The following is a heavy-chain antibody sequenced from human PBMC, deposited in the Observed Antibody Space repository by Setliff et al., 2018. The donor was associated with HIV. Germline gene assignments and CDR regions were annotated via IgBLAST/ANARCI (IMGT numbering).Heavy chain of an antibody. V-gene: IGHV3-49*04. CDR1: GFTFGDYA. CDR3: TRDDSSSWLHYYYFYMDV. Sequence: GGSLRLSCAASGFTFGDYAMSWVRQAPGKGLEWVGFIRTNARGGATEYAASVKGRFTISRDDYKSIAYLLMNGLKTEDTAVYYCTRDDSSSWLHYYYFYMDVWGTGTTVTVSS. CDR2: IRTNARGGAT. D-gene: IGHD6-13*01. J-gene: IGHJ6*03.